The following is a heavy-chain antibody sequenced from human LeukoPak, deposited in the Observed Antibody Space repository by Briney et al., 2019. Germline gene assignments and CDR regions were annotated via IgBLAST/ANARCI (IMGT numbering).Heavy chain of an antibody. V-gene: IGHV3-15*01. D-gene: IGHD3-22*01. J-gene: IGHJ4*02. CDR2: IKSKTDGGTT. CDR1: GFTFSNAW. CDR3: TTEVTAITMIAVVQDY. Sequence: GGSLRLSCAASGFTFSNAWMSWVRQAPGKGLEWVGRIKSKTDGGTTDYAAPVKGRFTISRDDSKNTLYLQMNSLKTEDTAVYYCTTEVTAITMIAVVQDYWGQGTLVTVSS.